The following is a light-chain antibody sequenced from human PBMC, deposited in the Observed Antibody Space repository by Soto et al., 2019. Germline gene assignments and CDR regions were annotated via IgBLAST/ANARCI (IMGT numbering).Light chain of an antibody. J-gene: IGKJ4*01. Sequence: DIQMTQSPSTLSASVGDRVTITCRASQSVSGWLAWYQQRPGKAPNLLVSKASSLESGVPSRFSGSGSGTEFTLTISSLQPDVFATYYCQHYDTYPLTFGGGTKVEIK. CDR3: QHYDTYPLT. CDR2: KAS. CDR1: QSVSGW. V-gene: IGKV1-5*03.